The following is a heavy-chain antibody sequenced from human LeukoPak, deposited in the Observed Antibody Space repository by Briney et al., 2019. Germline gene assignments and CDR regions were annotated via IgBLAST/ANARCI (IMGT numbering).Heavy chain of an antibody. CDR3: ARRRVGLSGWYYFDY. Sequence: GGSLRLSCAASGFTFSDYYMSWIRLAPGKGLEWVSYISSSGSSIYYADSVKGRFTISRDNAKNSLYLQMNSLRAEDTAVYYCARRRVGLSGWYYFDYWGQRTLVTVSS. CDR1: GFTFSDYY. V-gene: IGHV3-11*01. D-gene: IGHD6-19*01. CDR2: ISSSGSSI. J-gene: IGHJ4*02.